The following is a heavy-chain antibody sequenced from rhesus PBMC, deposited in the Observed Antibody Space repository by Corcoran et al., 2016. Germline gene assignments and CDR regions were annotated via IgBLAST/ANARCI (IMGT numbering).Heavy chain of an antibody. CDR3: ASGGPNSPV. D-gene: IGHD1-44*01. CDR2: LSEDGTT. V-gene: IGHV4-160*01. Sequence: QVQLQESGPGLVKPSETLSLTCAVSGGSIAGNYWSWIRQPPGKGMEWIGRLSEDGTTNYKPILKSLVTYSPDTSRNQFSLKLNSVTAADTAVYYCASGGPNSPVWGQGVLVIVSS. J-gene: IGHJ4*01. CDR1: GGSIAGNY.